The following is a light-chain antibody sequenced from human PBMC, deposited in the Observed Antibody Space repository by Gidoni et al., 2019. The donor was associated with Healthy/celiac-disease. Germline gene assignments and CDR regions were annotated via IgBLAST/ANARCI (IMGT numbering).Light chain of an antibody. V-gene: IGKV3-20*01. Sequence: EIVLTQSPGTLSLSPGERATLSCRASQSVSSSYLAWYQQKPGQAPRLLIYGASSRATGIPDGFSGSGSGTDFTLTISRLEPEDFAVYYCQQYGSSPPLTFGGXTKVEIK. J-gene: IGKJ4*01. CDR2: GAS. CDR1: QSVSSSY. CDR3: QQYGSSPPLT.